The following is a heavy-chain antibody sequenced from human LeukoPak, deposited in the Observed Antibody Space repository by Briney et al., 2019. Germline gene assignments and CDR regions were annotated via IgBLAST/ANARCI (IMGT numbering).Heavy chain of an antibody. CDR2: ISGSGGYT. D-gene: IGHD6-19*01. J-gene: IGHJ4*02. CDR1: GFTFSSYA. CDR3: AKDGGYSSGWDPFDY. Sequence: GGSLRLSCAASGFTFSSYAMSWVRQAPGKGLEWVSTISGSGGYTYYADSVKGRFTIFSDNSKNTLCLQMNSLRAEDTAVYYCAKDGGYSSGWDPFDYWGQGTLVTVSS. V-gene: IGHV3-23*01.